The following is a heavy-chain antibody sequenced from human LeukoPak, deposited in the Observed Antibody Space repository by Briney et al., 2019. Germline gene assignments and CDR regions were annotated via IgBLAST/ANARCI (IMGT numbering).Heavy chain of an antibody. CDR3: AREDLSGTFDY. J-gene: IGHJ4*02. V-gene: IGHV4-31*03. Sequence: SETLSLTCTVSGGSISSGGYYWSWIRQHPGKGLEWIGYIYYSGSTYYNPSLKSRVTISVDTSKNQFSLKLSSVTAADTAAYYCAREDLSGTFDYWGQGTLVTVSS. CDR2: IYYSGST. D-gene: IGHD6-13*01. CDR1: GGSISSGGYY.